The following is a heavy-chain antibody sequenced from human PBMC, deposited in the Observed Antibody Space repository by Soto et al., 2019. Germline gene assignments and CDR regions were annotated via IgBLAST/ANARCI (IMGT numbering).Heavy chain of an antibody. V-gene: IGHV1-69*13. D-gene: IGHD5-18*01. CDR3: ATGVDTAMGPPFDY. J-gene: IGHJ4*02. Sequence: SVKVSCKSSGGTFSSYAISWVRQAPGQGLEWMGGIIPIFGTANYAQKFQGRVTITADESTSTAYMELSSLRSEDTAVYYCATGVDTAMGPPFDYWGQGTLVTVSS. CDR2: IIPIFGTA. CDR1: GGTFSSYA.